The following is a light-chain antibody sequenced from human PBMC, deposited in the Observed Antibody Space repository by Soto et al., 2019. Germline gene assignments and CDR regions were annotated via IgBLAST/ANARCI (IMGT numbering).Light chain of an antibody. CDR3: QQYGSSRWT. J-gene: IGKJ1*01. CDR1: QTIRSNY. CDR2: GAS. V-gene: IGKV3-20*01. Sequence: ETVLTQSPGTLSLSPGERATLSCRASQTIRSNYLAWYRQTPGQAPRLLIYGASNRATDIADRFSGSGSGTDFTLIISRLEPEDFALYYCQQYGSSRWTFGQGTKVEIK.